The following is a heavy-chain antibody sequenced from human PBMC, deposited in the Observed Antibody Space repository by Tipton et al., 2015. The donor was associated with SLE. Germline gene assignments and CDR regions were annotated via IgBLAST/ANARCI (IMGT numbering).Heavy chain of an antibody. Sequence: TLSLTCTVSGASVSSHNWNWIRQTPGKGLEWIGYIHYNRDTNYHPSLKSRVTISVDTSKNQLSLKLKSVTAADTAVYYCARRDPGYCTSTSCYAGWFDPWSQGTLVTVSS. CDR2: IHYNRDT. J-gene: IGHJ5*02. CDR3: ARRDPGYCTSTSCYAGWFDP. D-gene: IGHD2-2*01. V-gene: IGHV4-59*02. CDR1: GASVSSHN.